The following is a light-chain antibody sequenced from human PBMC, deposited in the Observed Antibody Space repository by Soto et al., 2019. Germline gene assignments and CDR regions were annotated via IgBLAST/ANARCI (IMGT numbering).Light chain of an antibody. CDR3: QEYATAPLT. CDR2: DVS. J-gene: IGKJ4*01. CDR1: QSVPKTY. Sequence: EVVLPQSPGTLSLSPGEGNTLSCRASQSVPKTYLGWYKQKTGQAPRLLIYDVSNRGTDVPDRFSCSGSETDFTLTISGLAPEDLAVYYCQEYATAPLTFRGRTKLDSK. V-gene: IGKV3-20*01.